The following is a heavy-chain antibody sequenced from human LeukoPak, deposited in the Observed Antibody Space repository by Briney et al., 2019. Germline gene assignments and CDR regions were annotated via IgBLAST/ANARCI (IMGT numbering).Heavy chain of an antibody. CDR1: GFTFSGSD. CDR2: IRSIANSYAT. V-gene: IGHV3-73*01. J-gene: IGHJ6*02. Sequence: QPGGSLKLSCAASGFTFSGSDMHWVRQASGKGLEWVGRIRSIANSYATAYDESVKGRFSISRDDSKNTAYLQMNSLKTEDTAVYYCTRLTMATDYSGMDVWGQGTTVTVSS. CDR3: TRLTMATDYSGMDV. D-gene: IGHD3-10*01.